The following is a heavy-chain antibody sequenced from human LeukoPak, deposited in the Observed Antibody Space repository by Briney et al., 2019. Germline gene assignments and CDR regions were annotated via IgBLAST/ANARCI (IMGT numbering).Heavy chain of an antibody. CDR1: GFIFDDYV. CDR2: ISWNGGSI. Sequence: GGSLRLSCAASGFIFDDYVMHWVRQAPGKGLEWVSGISWNGGSIGYADSVKGRFTISRDNAKNSLYLQMNSLRAEDTALYYCTKDIRRFGESAVGSDYWGQGTLVTVSS. J-gene: IGHJ4*02. D-gene: IGHD3-10*01. V-gene: IGHV3-9*01. CDR3: TKDIRRFGESAVGSDY.